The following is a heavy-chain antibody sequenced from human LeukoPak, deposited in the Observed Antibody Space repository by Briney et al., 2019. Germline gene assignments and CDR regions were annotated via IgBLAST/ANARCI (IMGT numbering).Heavy chain of an antibody. D-gene: IGHD1-26*01. CDR2: INPNSGGT. V-gene: IGHV1-2*06. J-gene: IGHJ4*02. Sequence: ASVKVSCKASGYTFTGYYMHWVRRAPGQGLEWMGRINPNSGGTNYAQKFQGRVTMTRDTSISTAYMELCRLRSDDTAVYYCARDLGSYPFDYWGQGTLVTVSS. CDR1: GYTFTGYY. CDR3: ARDLGSYPFDY.